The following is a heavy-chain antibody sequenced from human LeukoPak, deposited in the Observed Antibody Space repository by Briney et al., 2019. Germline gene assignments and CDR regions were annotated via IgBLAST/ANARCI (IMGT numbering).Heavy chain of an antibody. CDR1: GFTFSSYS. CDR3: ARQLDS. Sequence: GGSLRLSCAASGFTFSSYSMNWVRQAPGKGLEWVSYISGSGSSIYYADSVKGRFTISRDNAKNSPYLQMNSLRAKDTAVYYCARQLDSWGQGTLVTVSS. CDR2: ISGSGSSI. V-gene: IGHV3-48*01. J-gene: IGHJ4*02.